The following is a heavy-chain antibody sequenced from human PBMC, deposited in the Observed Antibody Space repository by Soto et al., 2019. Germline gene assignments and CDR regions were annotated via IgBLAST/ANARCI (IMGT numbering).Heavy chain of an antibody. CDR1: GFTFSSYA. CDR2: ISYDGGNK. V-gene: IGHV3-30-3*01. J-gene: IGHJ4*02. Sequence: PGGSLRLSGAASGFTFSSYAMHWVRQAPGKGLEWVAVISYDGGNKYYADSVKGRFTISRDNSKNTLYLQINSLRAEDTAVYYCARPDYGSGSYPDYWGQGTLVTVSS. D-gene: IGHD3-10*01. CDR3: ARPDYGSGSYPDY.